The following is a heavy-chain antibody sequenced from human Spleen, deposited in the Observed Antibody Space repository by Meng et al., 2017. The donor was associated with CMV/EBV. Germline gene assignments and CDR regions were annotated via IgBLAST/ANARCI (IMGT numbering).Heavy chain of an antibody. CDR1: GFTFSTYP. V-gene: IGHV3-23*01. J-gene: IGHJ6*02. CDR3: AKVSVSTFYYSMGV. D-gene: IGHD5/OR15-5a*01. CDR2: ISGSGGDT. Sequence: GGSLRLSCAASGFTFSTYPMTWVRQAPGKGLEWVSTISGSGGDTYYADSVKGRFTISRDNSKNTLFLQMNSLRADDTAVFYCAKVSVSTFYYSMGVWGQGTTVTVSS.